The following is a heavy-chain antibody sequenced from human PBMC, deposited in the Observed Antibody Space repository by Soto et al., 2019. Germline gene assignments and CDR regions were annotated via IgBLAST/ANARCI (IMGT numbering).Heavy chain of an antibody. CDR2: ISAYNGNT. V-gene: IGHV1-18*01. Sequence: ASVKVSCKASGYTFTSYGISWVRQAPGQGLEWMGWISAYNGNTNYAQKLQGRVTMTTDTSTSTAYMELRSLRSDDTAVYYCARDALICSSTSSPRRVNWFDPWGRGTLVTVSS. J-gene: IGHJ5*02. CDR1: GYTFTSYG. D-gene: IGHD2-2*01. CDR3: ARDALICSSTSSPRRVNWFDP.